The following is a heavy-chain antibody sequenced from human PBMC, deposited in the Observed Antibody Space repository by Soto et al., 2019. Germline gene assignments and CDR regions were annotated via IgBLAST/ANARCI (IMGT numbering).Heavy chain of an antibody. CDR1: GFTFSSYA. V-gene: IGHV3-23*01. Sequence: GGSLRLSCAASGFTFSSYAMSWVRQAPGKGLEWVSAISGSGGSKYYADSVKGRFTISRDNSKNTLYLQMNSLRAEDTAVYYCAKSDGSGSYFDYWGQGTLVTVSS. D-gene: IGHD3-10*01. CDR3: AKSDGSGSYFDY. CDR2: ISGSGGSK. J-gene: IGHJ4*02.